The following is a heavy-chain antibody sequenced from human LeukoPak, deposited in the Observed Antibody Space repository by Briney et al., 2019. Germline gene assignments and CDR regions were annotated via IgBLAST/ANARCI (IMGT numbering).Heavy chain of an antibody. V-gene: IGHV4-34*01. D-gene: IGHD6-19*01. CDR2: INHSGST. Sequence: SETLSLTRAVYGGSFSGYYWSWIRQPPGKGLEWIGEINHSGSTNHNPSLKSRVTISVDTSKNQFSLKLSSVTAADTAVYYCARWHSVAGYYFDYWGQGTLVTVSS. CDR3: ARWHSVAGYYFDY. CDR1: GGSFSGYY. J-gene: IGHJ4*02.